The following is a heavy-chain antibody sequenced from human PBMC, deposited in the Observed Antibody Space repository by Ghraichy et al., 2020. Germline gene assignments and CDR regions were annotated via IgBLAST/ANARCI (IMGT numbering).Heavy chain of an antibody. CDR1: GGTFSSYA. Sequence: SVKVSCKASGGTFSSYAISWVRQAPGQGLEWMGGIIPIFGTANYAQKFQGRVTITADESTSTAYMELSSLRSEDTAVYYCATDDYGDLGYFQHWGQGTLVTVSS. J-gene: IGHJ1*01. V-gene: IGHV1-69*13. D-gene: IGHD4-17*01. CDR3: ATDDYGDLGYFQH. CDR2: IIPIFGTA.